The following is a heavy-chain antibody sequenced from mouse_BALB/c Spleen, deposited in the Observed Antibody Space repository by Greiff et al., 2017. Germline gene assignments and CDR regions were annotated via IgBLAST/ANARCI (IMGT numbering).Heavy chain of an antibody. CDR2: ISYDGSN. J-gene: IGHJ2*01. Sequence: VQLQQSGPGLVKPSQSLSLTCSVTGYSITSGYYWNWIRQFPGNKLEWMGYISYDGSNNYNPSLKNRISITRDTSKNQFFLKLNSVTTEDTATYYCARGGYYYRDWGQGTTLTVSS. CDR1: GYSITSGYY. D-gene: IGHD1-1*02. V-gene: IGHV3-6*02. CDR3: ARGGYYYRD.